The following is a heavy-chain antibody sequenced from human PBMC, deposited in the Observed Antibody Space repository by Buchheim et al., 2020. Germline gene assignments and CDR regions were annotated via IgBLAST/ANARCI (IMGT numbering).Heavy chain of an antibody. V-gene: IGHV4-34*01. CDR2: INHSGST. CDR3: ARGRIRTTVSVRVYYFDY. Sequence: QVQLQQWGAGLLKPSETLSLTCAVYGGSFSGYYWSWIRQPPGKGLEWIGEINHSGSTNYNPSLKSRVTISVDKSKNQFSLKLSSVTAADTAVYYCARGRIRTTVSVRVYYFDYWGQGTL. D-gene: IGHD4-17*01. CDR1: GGSFSGYY. J-gene: IGHJ4*02.